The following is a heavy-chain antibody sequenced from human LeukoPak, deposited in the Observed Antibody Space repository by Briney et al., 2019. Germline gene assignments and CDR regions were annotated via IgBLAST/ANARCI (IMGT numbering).Heavy chain of an antibody. D-gene: IGHD1-26*01. V-gene: IGHV1-2*02. CDR2: INPDNGGA. CDR3: AKDRPYSGSYYAIDY. J-gene: IGHJ4*02. Sequence: ASVKVSCKTSGYIFTDYYIHWVRQAPGQGLEWMAWINPDNGGANYAQDFQGRVTVTRDTSTSTVYMELSRLKSDDTAVYYCAKDRPYSGSYYAIDYWGQGTLVTVSS. CDR1: GYIFTDYY.